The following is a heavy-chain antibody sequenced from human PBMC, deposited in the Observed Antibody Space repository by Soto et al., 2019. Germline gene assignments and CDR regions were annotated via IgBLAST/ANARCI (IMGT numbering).Heavy chain of an antibody. V-gene: IGHV4-39*01. D-gene: IGHD1-20*01. CDR3: ATSQKGYNWNYFDH. Sequence: SETLSLTCAVSGGSISGSYYYWAWLRQSPGKGPEWIGSVFYTGFTSYNPSLESRVSVSVDTSKSQFSLKLSAVTAADTAVYYCATSQKGYNWNYFDHWGQGALVTVS. J-gene: IGHJ4*02. CDR2: VFYTGFT. CDR1: GGSISGSYYY.